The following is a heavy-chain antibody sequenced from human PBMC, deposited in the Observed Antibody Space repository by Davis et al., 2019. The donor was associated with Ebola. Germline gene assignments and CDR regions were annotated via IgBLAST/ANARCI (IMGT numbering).Heavy chain of an antibody. V-gene: IGHV3-23*01. CDR3: ARSWPGYHGMDV. J-gene: IGHJ6*02. D-gene: IGHD5-12*01. CDR1: GFIFRNYG. CDR2: ISMRGDST. Sequence: GESLKISCAASGFIFRNYGMTWVRQASGKGLECVAAISMRGDSTDYADSVKGRFTIYRDNSNNMLYLQMNSLRAEDTAVYYCARSWPGYHGMDVWGQGTTTTVSS.